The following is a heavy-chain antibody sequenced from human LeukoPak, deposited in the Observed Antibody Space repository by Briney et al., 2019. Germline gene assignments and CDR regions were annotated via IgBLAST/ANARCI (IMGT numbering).Heavy chain of an antibody. J-gene: IGHJ4*02. D-gene: IGHD1-26*01. V-gene: IGHV4-34*01. CDR3: ARAVSGRKIDY. Sequence: SETLSLTCAVYGGSFSGYYWSWIRQPPGKGLEWIGEIDHSGSTNYNPSLKSRVTISVDTSKNQFSLKLSSVTAADTAVYYCARAVSGRKIDYWGQGTLVTVSS. CDR1: GGSFSGYY. CDR2: IDHSGST.